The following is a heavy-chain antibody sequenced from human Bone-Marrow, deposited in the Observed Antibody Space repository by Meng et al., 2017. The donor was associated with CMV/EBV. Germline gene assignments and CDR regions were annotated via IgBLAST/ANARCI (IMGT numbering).Heavy chain of an antibody. J-gene: IGHJ6*02. CDR1: GGSVSSGSYY. Sequence: SETLSLTCTASGGSVSSGSYYWSWIRQPPGKGLEWIGYIYYSGSTNYNPSLKSRVTISVDTSKNQFTLKLSSVTAADRAVDYCARAPTIFGVVIKGGRGYYYGMDVWGQGTTVTVSS. V-gene: IGHV4-61*01. CDR3: ARAPTIFGVVIKGGRGYYYGMDV. CDR2: IYYSGST. D-gene: IGHD3-3*01.